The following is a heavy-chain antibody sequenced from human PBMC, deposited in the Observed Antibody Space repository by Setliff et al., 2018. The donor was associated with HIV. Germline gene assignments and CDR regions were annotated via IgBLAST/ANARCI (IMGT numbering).Heavy chain of an antibody. J-gene: IGHJ6*02. CDR2: IIPISGTA. CDR1: GGTFSNYG. Sequence: SVKVSCKASGGTFSNYGMSWVRQAPGQGLEWMGEIIPISGTANYAQKFQGRVTITTDESTSTAYMELSGLRSEDTAVYYCARDHCSSSGCYEYSYYGMDVWGQGTTVTVSS. D-gene: IGHD2-2*01. CDR3: ARDHCSSSGCYEYSYYGMDV. V-gene: IGHV1-69*05.